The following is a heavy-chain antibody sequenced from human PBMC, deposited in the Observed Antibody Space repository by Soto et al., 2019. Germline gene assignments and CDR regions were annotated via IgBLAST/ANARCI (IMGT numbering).Heavy chain of an antibody. V-gene: IGHV4-31*03. CDR1: GGSISSGGYY. D-gene: IGHD2-8*01. Sequence: PSETLSLTCTVSGGSISSGGYYWSWIRQHPGKGLEWIGYIYYSGSTYYNPSLKSRVTISVDTSKNQFSLKLSSVTAADTDVYYCARAGEPGYCTNGLCYKVLRNRPASYYYYGMDVWGQGTTVTVSS. J-gene: IGHJ6*02. CDR3: ARAGEPGYCTNGLCYKVLRNRPASYYYYGMDV. CDR2: IYYSGST.